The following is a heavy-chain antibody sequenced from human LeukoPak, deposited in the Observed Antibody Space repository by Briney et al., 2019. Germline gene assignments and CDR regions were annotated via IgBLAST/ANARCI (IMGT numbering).Heavy chain of an antibody. CDR2: IRGSGGST. D-gene: IGHD3-3*01. J-gene: IGHJ4*02. CDR3: AKSDDYWSGYYINFDY. CDR1: GFTFSDAC. V-gene: IGHV3-23*01. Sequence: GGSLRLSCIASGFTFSDACMSWVRQAPGKGLEWVSGIRGSGGSTYYADSVKGRFTISRDNSKNTLNLQMNSLRAEDTAVYFCAKSDDYWSGYYINFDYWGQGTLVTVSS.